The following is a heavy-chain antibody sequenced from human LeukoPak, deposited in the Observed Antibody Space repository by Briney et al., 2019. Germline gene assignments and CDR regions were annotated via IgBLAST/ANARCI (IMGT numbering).Heavy chain of an antibody. V-gene: IGHV4-59*01. CDR2: IYYSGST. Sequence: SETLSLTCTVSGGSISSYYWSWIRQPPGKGLERIGYIYYSGSTNYNPSLKSRVTISVDTSKNQFSLKLSSVTAADTAVYYCARDTGSGSYPDYWGQGTLVTVSS. CDR3: ARDTGSGSYPDY. D-gene: IGHD3-10*01. J-gene: IGHJ4*02. CDR1: GGSISSYY.